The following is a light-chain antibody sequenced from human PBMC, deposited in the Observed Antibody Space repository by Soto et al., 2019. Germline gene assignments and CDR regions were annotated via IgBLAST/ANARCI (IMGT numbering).Light chain of an antibody. CDR3: QQYGSSPWT. Sequence: EIVLTQSPATLSLSPWERATLSCRASQSVSSSLAWYQQKPGQAPRLLIYGASSRATGIPDRFSGSGSGTDFTLTISRLEPEDFAVYYCQQYGSSPWTFGQGTKVDIK. J-gene: IGKJ1*01. V-gene: IGKV3-20*01. CDR2: GAS. CDR1: QSVSSS.